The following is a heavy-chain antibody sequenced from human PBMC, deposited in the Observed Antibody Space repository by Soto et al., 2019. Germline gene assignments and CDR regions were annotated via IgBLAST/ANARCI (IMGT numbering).Heavy chain of an antibody. CDR1: GYSFTSYW. J-gene: IGHJ4*02. Sequence: PGESLKISCKGSGYSFTSYWIGWVRQMPGKGLEWMGIIYPGDSDTRYSPSFQGQVTISADKSISTAYLQWSSLKASDTAMYYCARQHEGTIDLYYFDYWGQGTLVTVSS. CDR3: ARQHEGTIDLYYFDY. CDR2: IYPGDSDT. V-gene: IGHV5-51*01. D-gene: IGHD3-3*01.